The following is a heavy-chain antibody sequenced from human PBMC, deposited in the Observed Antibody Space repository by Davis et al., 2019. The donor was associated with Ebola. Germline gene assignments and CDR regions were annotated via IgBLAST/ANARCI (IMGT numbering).Heavy chain of an antibody. CDR1: GFTFSEYS. D-gene: IGHD3-9*01. J-gene: IGHJ4*02. Sequence: GESLKISCAASGFTFSEYSMHWVRQAPGKGLEWVAVVSFNGNNKHYAGSVEGRFTISRDNSKSTMSLQMNSLRVEDTAVYYCARDPSDYHIFPTSYPTGIFNFWGQGTLITVSS. CDR3: ARDPSDYHIFPTSYPTGIFNF. V-gene: IGHV3-30-3*01. CDR2: VSFNGNNK.